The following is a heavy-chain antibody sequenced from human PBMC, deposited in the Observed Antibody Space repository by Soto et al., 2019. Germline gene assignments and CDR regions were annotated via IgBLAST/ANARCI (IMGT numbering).Heavy chain of an antibody. J-gene: IGHJ3*02. V-gene: IGHV1-3*01. Sequence: QVQLVQSGAEVKKPGASVKVSCKASGYTFTSYAMHWVRQAPGQRLEWMGWINAGNGNTKYSQKFEGIVTITRDTSASTAYMELSSLRSEDTAVYYCARGGSGSYGDAFDIWGQGTMVTVSS. D-gene: IGHD3-10*01. CDR1: GYTFTSYA. CDR3: ARGGSGSYGDAFDI. CDR2: INAGNGNT.